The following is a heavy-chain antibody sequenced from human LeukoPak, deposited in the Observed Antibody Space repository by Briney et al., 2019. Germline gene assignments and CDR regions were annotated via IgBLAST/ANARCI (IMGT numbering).Heavy chain of an antibody. CDR1: GGSFSGYY. CDR3: ARRSSSWYQVIDY. J-gene: IGHJ4*02. Sequence: SETLSLTCAVYGGSFSGYYWSWIRQPLGKGLEWIGEINHSGSTNYNPSLKSRVTISVDTSKNQFSLKLSSVTAADTAVYYCARRSSSWYQVIDYWGQGTLVTVSS. V-gene: IGHV4-34*01. CDR2: INHSGST. D-gene: IGHD6-13*01.